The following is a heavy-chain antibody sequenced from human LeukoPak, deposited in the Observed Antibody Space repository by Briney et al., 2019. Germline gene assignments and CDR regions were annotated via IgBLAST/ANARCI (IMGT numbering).Heavy chain of an antibody. Sequence: SETLSLTCAVYGGSFSGYYWSWIRQPPGKGLEWIGEINHSGSTNYNPSLKGRVTISVDTSKNQFSLKLSSVTAADTAVYYCARGRCSSTSCYTYYFDYWGQGTLVTVSS. J-gene: IGHJ4*02. CDR3: ARGRCSSTSCYTYYFDY. CDR2: INHSGST. D-gene: IGHD2-2*02. V-gene: IGHV4-34*01. CDR1: GGSFSGYY.